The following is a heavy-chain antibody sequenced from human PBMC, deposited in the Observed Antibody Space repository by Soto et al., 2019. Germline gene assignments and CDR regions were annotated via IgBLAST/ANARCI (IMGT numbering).Heavy chain of an antibody. Sequence: GGSLRLSCAASGFTFSSYDMHWVRQATGKGLGWVSAIGTAGDTYYPGSVKGRFTISRENAKNSLYLQMNSLRAEDTAVYYRARGRYDFWSGYYTGNPPYYFDYWGQGTLVTVSS. V-gene: IGHV3-13*01. D-gene: IGHD3-3*01. J-gene: IGHJ4*02. CDR1: GFTFSSYD. CDR3: ARGRYDFWSGYYTGNPPYYFDY. CDR2: IGTAGDT.